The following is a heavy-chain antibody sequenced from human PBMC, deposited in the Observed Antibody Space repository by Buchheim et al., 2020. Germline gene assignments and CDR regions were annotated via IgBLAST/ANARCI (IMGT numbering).Heavy chain of an antibody. CDR1: GFSLTESP. Sequence: QVHLVESGGGVVQPGRSLRLSCAASGFSLTESPMHWVRQAPGKGLERVALISNDGTNQDYADSVKGRFTISRDTSKNMLYLKMNSLRPEDTAVYYCAREGGGSGRAGWFDPWGQGTL. CDR3: AREGGGSGRAGWFDP. CDR2: ISNDGTNQ. D-gene: IGHD2-15*01. J-gene: IGHJ5*02. V-gene: IGHV3-30-3*01.